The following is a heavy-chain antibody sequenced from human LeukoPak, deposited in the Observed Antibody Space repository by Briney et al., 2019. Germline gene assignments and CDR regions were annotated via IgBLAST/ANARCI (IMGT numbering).Heavy chain of an antibody. Sequence: ETLSLTCTVSGGSISSSSYYWGWIRQAPGKGLEWVSAISGSGGSTYYADSVKGRFTISRDNSKNTLYLQMNSLRAEDTAVYYCAKDDWYCSGGSCYLGFDYWGQGTLVTVSS. CDR3: AKDDWYCSGGSCYLGFDY. D-gene: IGHD2-15*01. CDR2: ISGSGGST. J-gene: IGHJ4*02. CDR1: GGSISSSSYY. V-gene: IGHV3-23*01.